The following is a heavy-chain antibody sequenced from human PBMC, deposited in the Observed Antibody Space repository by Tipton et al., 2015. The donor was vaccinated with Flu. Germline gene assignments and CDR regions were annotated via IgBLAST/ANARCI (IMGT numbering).Heavy chain of an antibody. V-gene: IGHV3-23*04. Sequence: VQLVQSGGGLVEPGGSLRLSCAASGFTFSSYAMSWVRQAPGKGLEWVSGISDSGGSTYYADSVKGRFTISRDNSKNTLYLQMNSLRGEDTAVYYCAKWYSRHRYYYAPGNYDYYYYGMDVWGQGTTVTVSS. J-gene: IGHJ6*02. CDR3: AKWYSRHRYYYAPGNYDYYYYGMDV. D-gene: IGHD3-10*01. CDR1: GFTFSSYA. CDR2: ISDSGGST.